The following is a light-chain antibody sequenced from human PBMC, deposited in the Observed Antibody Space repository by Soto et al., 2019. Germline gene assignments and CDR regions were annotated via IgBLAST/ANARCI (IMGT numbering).Light chain of an antibody. Sequence: ELTQAPVTMSLSPGERATLSCRASQSVGSYLAWYRQKPGQAPRLLISGASNRAPGIPARFSGSGSGTEFTLTISSLEPEDFAVYYCQQRNNWPPTWTFGQGTKVDIK. CDR1: QSVGSY. CDR2: GAS. V-gene: IGKV3-11*01. J-gene: IGKJ1*01. CDR3: QQRNNWPPTWT.